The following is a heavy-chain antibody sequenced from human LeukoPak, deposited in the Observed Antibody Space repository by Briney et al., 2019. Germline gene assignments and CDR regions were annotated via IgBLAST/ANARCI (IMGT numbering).Heavy chain of an antibody. CDR3: ARSPLGIAPFDY. D-gene: IGHD7-27*01. V-gene: IGHV3-72*01. CDR1: GFTFNDHH. CDR2: IRNKANRYTT. Sequence: GSLRLSCAASGFTFNDHHMDWVRQAPGEGLEWVARIRNKANRYTTEYAASVKGRFTISRDDSENSLYLQMDSLKTEDTAVYYCARSPLGIAPFDYWGQGTLVTVSS. J-gene: IGHJ4*02.